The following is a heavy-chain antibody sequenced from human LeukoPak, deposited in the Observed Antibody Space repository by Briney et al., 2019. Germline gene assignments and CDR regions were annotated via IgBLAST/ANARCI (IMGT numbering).Heavy chain of an antibody. D-gene: IGHD3-9*01. CDR1: GYTLTELS. CDR3: ATHPAAGYSRPLFDY. Sequence: ASVTVSCKVSGYTLTELSMHWVRQAPGKGLEWMGGFDPEDGETIYAQKFQGRVTMTEDTSTDTAYMELSSLRSEDTAVYYCATHPAAGYSRPLFDYWGQGTLVTVSS. J-gene: IGHJ4*02. CDR2: FDPEDGET. V-gene: IGHV1-24*01.